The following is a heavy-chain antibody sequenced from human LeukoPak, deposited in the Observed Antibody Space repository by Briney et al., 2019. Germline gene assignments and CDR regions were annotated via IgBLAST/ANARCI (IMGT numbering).Heavy chain of an antibody. CDR3: AKAGVVFGYFDY. CDR2: ISDSGGST. D-gene: IGHD3-22*01. Sequence: GGSLRLSCAASGFIFSRYGMSWVRQAPGKGLEWVSAISDSGGSTYYADSVKGRITISRDNSMNTLSLQMNSLRAEDTAVYYCAKAGVVFGYFDYWGREPWVPVS. J-gene: IGHJ4*02. CDR1: GFIFSRYG. V-gene: IGHV3-23*01.